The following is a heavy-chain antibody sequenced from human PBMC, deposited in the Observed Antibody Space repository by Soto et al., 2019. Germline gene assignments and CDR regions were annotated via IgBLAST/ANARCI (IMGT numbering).Heavy chain of an antibody. V-gene: IGHV3-23*01. CDR2: INGGGDYT. CDR3: AKRRESGTYYPDFGY. D-gene: IGHD1-26*01. CDR1: GFTFSSYA. J-gene: IGHJ4*02. Sequence: GGSLRLSCAASGFTFSSYAMSWVRQAPGKGLEWVSSINGGGDYTNYADSVKGRFTISRDNSKNTLFLQMNNLRAEDTAIYFCAKRRESGTYYPDFGYWGQGTLVTVSS.